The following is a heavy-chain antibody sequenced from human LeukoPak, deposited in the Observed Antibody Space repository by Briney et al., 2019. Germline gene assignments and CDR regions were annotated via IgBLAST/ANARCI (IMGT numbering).Heavy chain of an antibody. CDR2: INWNGGST. V-gene: IGHV3-20*04. CDR1: GFTFDDYG. D-gene: IGHD5-18*01. J-gene: IGHJ6*03. Sequence: GGSLRLSCAASGFTFDDYGMSWVRLAPGKGLEWVSGINWNGGSTGYADSVKGRFTISRDNAKNSLYLQMNSLRAEDTALYYCARVPNTAIPDYYMDVWGKGATVTVSS. CDR3: ARVPNTAIPDYYMDV.